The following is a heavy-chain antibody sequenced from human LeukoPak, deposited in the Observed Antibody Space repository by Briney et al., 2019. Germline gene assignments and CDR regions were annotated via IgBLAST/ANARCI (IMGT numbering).Heavy chain of an antibody. D-gene: IGHD2-15*01. CDR1: GFTFSSYA. CDR2: ISYDGSKK. CDR3: ARFEWWSSGEVLDPYFVH. V-gene: IGHV3-30*03. Sequence: PGGSLRLSCSASGFTFSSYAMHWVRQAPGKGLEWVAVISYDGSKKYYADSVKGRFTISRDYSKNTLYVQMNSLRVEDTAVYYCARFEWWSSGEVLDPYFVHWGQGTLVTVSS. J-gene: IGHJ4*02.